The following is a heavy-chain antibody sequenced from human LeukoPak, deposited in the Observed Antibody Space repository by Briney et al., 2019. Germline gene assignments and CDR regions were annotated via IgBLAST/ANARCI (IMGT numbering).Heavy chain of an antibody. CDR2: MNPNSGNT. V-gene: IGHV1-8*01. D-gene: IGHD3-3*01. CDR3: ARVEGQIFGVVIGPNWFDP. CDR1: GYTFTSYD. J-gene: IGHJ5*02. Sequence: ASVKVSCKASGYTFTSYDIDWVRQATGQGLEWMGWMNPNSGNTGYAQKFQGRVTMTRNTSISTAYMELSSLRSEDTAVYYCARVEGQIFGVVIGPNWFDPWGQGTLVTVSS.